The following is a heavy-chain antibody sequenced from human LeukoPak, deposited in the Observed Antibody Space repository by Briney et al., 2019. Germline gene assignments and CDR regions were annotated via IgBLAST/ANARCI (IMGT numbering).Heavy chain of an antibody. CDR3: ARDDGYSYGYYY. V-gene: IGHV1-2*02. D-gene: IGHD5-18*01. Sequence: ASVKVSCKASGYTFTGFYIHWVRQAPGQGPEWMGWINPNIGGTNYAQKLQGRVTMTTDTSTSTAYMELRSLRSDDTAVYYCARDDGYSYGYYYWGQGTLVTVSS. CDR2: INPNIGGT. J-gene: IGHJ4*02. CDR1: GYTFTGFY.